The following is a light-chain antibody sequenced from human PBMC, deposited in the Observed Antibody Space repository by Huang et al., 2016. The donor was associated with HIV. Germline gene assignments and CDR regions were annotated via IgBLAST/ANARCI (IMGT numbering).Light chain of an antibody. V-gene: IGKV3-15*01. Sequence: EIVMTQSPATLSVSPGERATLSCRASQSVSSNLAWYQQRPGQAPRLLIDGASTRARGTPARFSGSWSGTEFTLTISSLQSEDFAVYYCQQYINWPLFGGGTKVEIK. CDR2: GAS. J-gene: IGKJ4*01. CDR1: QSVSSN. CDR3: QQYINWPL.